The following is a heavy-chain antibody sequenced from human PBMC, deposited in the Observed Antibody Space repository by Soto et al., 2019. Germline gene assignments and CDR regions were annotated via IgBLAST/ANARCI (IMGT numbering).Heavy chain of an antibody. V-gene: IGHV4-31*03. CDR3: ARSRGYSYGYDN. CDR2: IYYSGST. D-gene: IGHD5-18*01. Sequence: PSETLSLTCTVSDGSISSGGYYWSWIRQHPGKGLEWIGYIYYSGSTYYNPSLKSRVTISVDTSKNQFSLKLSSVTAADTAVYYCARSRGYSYGYDNRGQGTLVTVPS. J-gene: IGHJ4*02. CDR1: DGSISSGGYY.